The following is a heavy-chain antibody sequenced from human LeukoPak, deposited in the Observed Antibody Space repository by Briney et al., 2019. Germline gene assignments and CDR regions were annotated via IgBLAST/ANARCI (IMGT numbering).Heavy chain of an antibody. CDR3: ARVLAYGSGSYYNPLYYYGMDV. D-gene: IGHD3-10*01. J-gene: IGHJ6*02. V-gene: IGHV4-59*01. CDR1: GGSISSYY. Sequence: PSETLSLTCTVSGGSISSYYWSWIRQPPGKGLEWIGYIYYSGSTNYNPSLKSRVTISVDTSKNQFSQKLSSVTAADTAVYYCARVLAYGSGSYYNPLYYYGMDVWGQGTTVTVSS. CDR2: IYYSGST.